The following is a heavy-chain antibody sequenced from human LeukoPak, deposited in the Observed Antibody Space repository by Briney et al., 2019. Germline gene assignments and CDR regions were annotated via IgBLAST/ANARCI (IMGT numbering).Heavy chain of an antibody. V-gene: IGHV3-74*01. J-gene: IGHJ4*02. CDR2: VSNDGSST. CDR1: GFTISNYW. D-gene: IGHD6-13*01. CDR3: VGAAADTTPRP. Sequence: GGSLKLSCAASGFTISNYWMHWVRQGPGKGLVWVSRVSNDGSSTAYADSVRGRFTISRDNAKNTLYLQMNSLRAEDTAVYYCVGAAADTTPRPWGQGTLVTVSS.